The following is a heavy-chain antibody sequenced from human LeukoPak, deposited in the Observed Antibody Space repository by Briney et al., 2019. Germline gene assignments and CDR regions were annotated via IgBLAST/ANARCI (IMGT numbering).Heavy chain of an antibody. CDR2: IYYSGST. CDR3: ARESRYCSSTSCYHWFDP. V-gene: IGHV4-59*01. CDR1: GGSISSSY. D-gene: IGHD2-2*01. J-gene: IGHJ5*02. Sequence: SETLSLTCTVSGGSISSSYWSWIRQPPGKGLEWIGYIYYSGSTNYNPSLKSRVTKSVDTSKNQFSLNLSSVTAADTAVYYCARESRYCSSTSCYHWFDPWGQGTLVTVSS.